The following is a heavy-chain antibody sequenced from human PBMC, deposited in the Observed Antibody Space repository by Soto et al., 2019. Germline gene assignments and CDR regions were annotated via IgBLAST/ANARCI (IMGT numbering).Heavy chain of an antibody. CDR2: IIPIFGSV. V-gene: IGHV1-69*15. D-gene: IGHD5-12*01. CDR1: GGTFSNYA. Sequence: QVHLVQSGAEVKKPGSSVKVSCKASGGTFSNYAITWVRQAPGQGLEWLGRIIPIFGSVTFAQKFQGRITLTADESTTTVYMKLSSMRSDDTAVYYCAKDGGKDGYFGNWFDPLGQGTQVTVSS. J-gene: IGHJ5*02. CDR3: AKDGGKDGYFGNWFDP.